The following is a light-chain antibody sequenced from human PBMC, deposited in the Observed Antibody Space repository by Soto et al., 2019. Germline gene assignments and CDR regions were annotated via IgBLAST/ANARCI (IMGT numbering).Light chain of an antibody. CDR1: RSVSSD. Sequence: ELVMTQSPATLSVSPGERATLSCRASRSVSSDLAWYQQKPGQAPRLLIYGVSTRATGVPARFSGSGSGTDFTLTSSSLPSEDFAVYYCQQYSYWPPLTFGGGTKVEVK. V-gene: IGKV3-15*01. CDR2: GVS. CDR3: QQYSYWPPLT. J-gene: IGKJ4*01.